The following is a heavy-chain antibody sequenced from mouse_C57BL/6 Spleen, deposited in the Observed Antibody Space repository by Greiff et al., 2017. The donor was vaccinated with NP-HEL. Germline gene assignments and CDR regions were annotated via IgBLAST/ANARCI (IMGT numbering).Heavy chain of an antibody. D-gene: IGHD1-1*01. CDR3: ARGGSSFLYAMDY. Sequence: EVQRVESEGGLVQPGSSMKLSCTASGFTFSDYYMAWVRQVPEKGLEWVANINYDGSSTYYLDSLKSRFIISRDNAKNILYLQMSSLKSEDTATYYCARGGSSFLYAMDYWGQGTSVTVSS. J-gene: IGHJ4*01. V-gene: IGHV5-16*01. CDR2: INYDGSST. CDR1: GFTFSDYY.